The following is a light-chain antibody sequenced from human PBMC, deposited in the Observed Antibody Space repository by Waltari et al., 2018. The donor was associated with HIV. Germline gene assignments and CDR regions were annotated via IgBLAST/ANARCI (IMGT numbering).Light chain of an antibody. CDR3: YSTDSSDWV. V-gene: IGLV3-10*01. CDR1: ALTKKY. CDR2: EDS. Sequence: SYELTQPPSVSVSPGQTARITCSGDALTKKYAYWYQQKSGQAPVLVIYEDSKRPAGIPESFSGSSSGTIATLTIRGAQVEDEADDYCYSTDSSDWVFGGGTKLTVL. J-gene: IGLJ3*02.